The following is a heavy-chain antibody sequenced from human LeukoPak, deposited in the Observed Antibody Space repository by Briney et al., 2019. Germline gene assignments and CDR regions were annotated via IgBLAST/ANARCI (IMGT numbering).Heavy chain of an antibody. V-gene: IGHV3-21*06. J-gene: IGHJ4*02. CDR2: ITSNIYT. Sequence: PGGSLRLSCAASGFTVSTYAMNWVRQAPGKGLEWVSCITSNIYTYYADSVRGRFTISRDNSQNSVYLVMNSLRAEDTAVYYCARERDTSMVALDSWGQGTLVTVSS. CDR1: GFTVSTYA. CDR3: ARERDTSMVALDS. D-gene: IGHD5-18*01.